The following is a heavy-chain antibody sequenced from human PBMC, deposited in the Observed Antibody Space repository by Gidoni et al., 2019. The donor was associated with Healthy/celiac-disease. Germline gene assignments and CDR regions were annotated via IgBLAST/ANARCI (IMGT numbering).Heavy chain of an antibody. CDR3: ASSPYGDYDAFDI. CDR2: IYSGGST. CDR1: GFTVSSNY. Sequence: EVQLVESGGGLVQPGGSLRLSCAASGFTVSSNYMSWVRQAPGKGLEWVSVIYSGGSTYYADSVKGRFTISRDNSKNTLYLQMNSLRAEDTAVYYCASSPYGDYDAFDIWGQGTMVTVSS. J-gene: IGHJ3*02. V-gene: IGHV3-66*01. D-gene: IGHD4-17*01.